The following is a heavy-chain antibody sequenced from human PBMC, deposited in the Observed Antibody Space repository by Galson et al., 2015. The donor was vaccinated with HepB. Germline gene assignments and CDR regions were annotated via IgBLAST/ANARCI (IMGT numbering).Heavy chain of an antibody. CDR3: AKMQGFFDY. Sequence: SLRLSCAASGFTFSNYGMSWVLQAPGKGLEWVSAVTGSGDTTFYADSVKGRFTISRDNSRNTMLLQMNSLRAEDTAIYYCAKMQGFFDYWGQGTLVTVSS. CDR1: GFTFSNYG. V-gene: IGHV3-23*01. CDR2: VTGSGDTT. J-gene: IGHJ4*02.